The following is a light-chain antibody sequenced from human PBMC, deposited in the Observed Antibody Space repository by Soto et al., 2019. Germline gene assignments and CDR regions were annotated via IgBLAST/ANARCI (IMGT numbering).Light chain of an antibody. J-gene: IGLJ1*01. V-gene: IGLV2-23*02. CDR2: EVN. CDR1: GSDVGGYNL. CDR3: CSYAGTVAYV. Sequence: QSALTQPASVSGSPGQSVTISCAGSGSDVGGYNLVSWYQQHPGKAPKLINCEVNTPPSGNSRRFSGPKSGDTASLTTSGLQAEDEADYFCCSYAGTVAYVFGTGTKLTVL.